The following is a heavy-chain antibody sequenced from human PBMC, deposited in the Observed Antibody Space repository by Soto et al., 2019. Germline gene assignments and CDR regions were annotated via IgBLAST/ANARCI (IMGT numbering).Heavy chain of an antibody. D-gene: IGHD6-13*01. CDR3: ARRSSPQGWFDP. CDR2: ISTYNGNT. CDR1: GYTFISYG. V-gene: IGHV1-18*01. Sequence: QVQLVQSGAEVKKPGASVKVSCKASGYTFISYGISWVRQAPGQGLEWMGWISTYNGNTNYAQKLQGRVTMTTDTPRSTAYMELRSLRSDDTAVYYGARRSSPQGWFDPWGQGTLVTVSS. J-gene: IGHJ5*02.